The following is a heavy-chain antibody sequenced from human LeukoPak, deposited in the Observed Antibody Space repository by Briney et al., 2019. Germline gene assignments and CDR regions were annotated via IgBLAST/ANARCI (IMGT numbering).Heavy chain of an antibody. D-gene: IGHD3-22*01. Sequence: SQTLSLTCTVSGGSISSGGYYWSWIRQHPGKGLEWIGYIYYSGSTYYNPSLKSRVTISVDTSKNQFSLKLSSVTAADTAVYYCARLTKYYYDSSGYYYFDYWGQGTLVTVSS. V-gene: IGHV4-31*03. J-gene: IGHJ4*02. CDR2: IYYSGST. CDR3: ARLTKYYYDSSGYYYFDY. CDR1: GGSISSGGYY.